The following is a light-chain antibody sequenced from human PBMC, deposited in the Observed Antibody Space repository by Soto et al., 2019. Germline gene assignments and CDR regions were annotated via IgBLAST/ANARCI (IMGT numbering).Light chain of an antibody. CDR3: QQLNTYPLT. CDR1: QGISSY. J-gene: IGKJ4*01. CDR2: GAS. V-gene: IGKV1-9*01. Sequence: DIQLTQSPSFLSASVGDRVTITCRASQGISSYLAWYQQKPGEAPKLLIYGASTLQSGVPSRFSGSGSGTDFTLTISSLQPEDFASYYCQQLNTYPLTFGGGTKADIK.